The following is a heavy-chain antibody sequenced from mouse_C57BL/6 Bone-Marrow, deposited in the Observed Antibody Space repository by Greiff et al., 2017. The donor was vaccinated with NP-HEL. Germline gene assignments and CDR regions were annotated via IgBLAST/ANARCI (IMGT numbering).Heavy chain of an antibody. J-gene: IGHJ3*01. Sequence: QVTLKVSGPGILQPSQTLSLTCSFSGFSLSTFGMGVGWIRQPSGKGLEWLAHSWGDDDKYYNPALKSRLTISKDTSKNQVFLKIANVDTADTATYYCARIAYWDTEVWFAYWGQGTLVTVSA. CDR2: SWGDDDK. CDR1: GFSLSTFGMG. V-gene: IGHV8-8*01. D-gene: IGHD4-1*01. CDR3: ARIAYWDTEVWFAY.